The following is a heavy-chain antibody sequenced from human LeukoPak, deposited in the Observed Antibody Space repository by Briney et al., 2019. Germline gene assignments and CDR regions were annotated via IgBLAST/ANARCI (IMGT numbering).Heavy chain of an antibody. J-gene: IGHJ4*02. CDR3: ARDQFGYSSPHFDY. V-gene: IGHV4-4*07. CDR1: GGSISNSY. D-gene: IGHD6-13*01. CDR2: IYSNEIT. Sequence: SETLSLTCTVSGGSISNSYWSWIRQPAGKGLEWIGRIYSNEITNYDPTLKSRVTMSVDTSKSQFSLKLSSVTAADTAVYYCARDQFGYSSPHFDYWGQGTLVTVSS.